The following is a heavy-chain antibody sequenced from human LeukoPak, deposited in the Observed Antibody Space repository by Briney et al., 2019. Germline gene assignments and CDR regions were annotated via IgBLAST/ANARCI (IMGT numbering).Heavy chain of an antibody. CDR1: GYTFTSYG. Sequence: GASVKVSCKASGYTFTSYGISWVRQAPGQGLEWMGWISAYNGNTNYAQKFQGRVTMTRDTSTSTVYMELSSLRSEDTAVYYCASRAAYYDFWSGPFHYGMDVWGQGTTVTVSS. J-gene: IGHJ6*02. CDR2: ISAYNGNT. CDR3: ASRAAYYDFWSGPFHYGMDV. V-gene: IGHV1-18*01. D-gene: IGHD3-3*01.